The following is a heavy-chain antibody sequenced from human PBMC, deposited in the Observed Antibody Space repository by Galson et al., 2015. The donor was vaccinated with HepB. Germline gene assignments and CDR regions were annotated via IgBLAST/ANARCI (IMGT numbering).Heavy chain of an antibody. CDR2: MNPNSDNT. J-gene: IGHJ4*02. CDR3: ARADCTSTSCYMDS. Sequence: SVKVSCKASGYTFTSYDINWVRLAAGQGLEWMGWMNPNSDNTGYPLKFQGRVTMTRNTSTSTAYMELSSLRSEDTAVYYCARADCTSTSCYMDSWGQGTLVTFSS. CDR1: GYTFTSYD. V-gene: IGHV1-8*01. D-gene: IGHD2-2*02.